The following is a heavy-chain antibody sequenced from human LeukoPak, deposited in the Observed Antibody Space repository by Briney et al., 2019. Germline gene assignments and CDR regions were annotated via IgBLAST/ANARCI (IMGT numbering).Heavy chain of an antibody. V-gene: IGHV3-33*01. CDR1: GFTFSSYG. Sequence: GGSLRLSCAASGFTFSSYGMHWVRQAPGEGLEWVAVIWYDGSNKYYADSVKGRFTISRDNSKNTLYLQMNSLRAEDTAVYYCARESIVVVPAAMGGDFDYWGQGTLVTVSS. J-gene: IGHJ4*02. CDR2: IWYDGSNK. CDR3: ARESIVVVPAAMGGDFDY. D-gene: IGHD2-2*01.